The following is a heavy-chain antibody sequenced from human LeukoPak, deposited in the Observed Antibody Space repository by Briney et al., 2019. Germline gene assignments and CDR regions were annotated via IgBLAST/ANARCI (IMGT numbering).Heavy chain of an antibody. Sequence: GGSLRLSCAASGFTFSSFGMHWVRQAPGKGLEWVAFSWYDGTSTDYADSVKGRFSVSRDNSENTVSLQMNSLRADDTAVYYCARGYDRAFDIWGQGTMVTVSS. J-gene: IGHJ3*02. CDR1: GFTFSSFG. CDR3: ARGYDRAFDI. D-gene: IGHD2-2*01. CDR2: SWYDGTST. V-gene: IGHV3-33*01.